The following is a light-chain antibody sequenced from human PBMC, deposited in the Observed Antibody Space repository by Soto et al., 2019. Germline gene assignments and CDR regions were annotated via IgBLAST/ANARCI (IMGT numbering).Light chain of an antibody. J-gene: IGKJ1*01. CDR1: QSISSW. CDR2: KAS. CDR3: QQYNSYPPWT. V-gene: IGKV1-5*03. Sequence: DIPMTQSPSTLSASVGDRVTITCRASQSISSWLAWYQQKPVKAPKLLIYKASSLESGVPSRFSGSGSGTEFTLTISSLQPDDFATYYCQQYNSYPPWTFGQGTKVEIK.